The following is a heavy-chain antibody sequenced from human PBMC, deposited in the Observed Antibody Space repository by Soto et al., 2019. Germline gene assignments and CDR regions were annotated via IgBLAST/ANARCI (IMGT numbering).Heavy chain of an antibody. CDR3: ARGASSWKACYYYGMDV. CDR1: GGSISSGGYY. V-gene: IGHV4-31*03. J-gene: IGHJ6*02. D-gene: IGHD6-13*01. CDR2: IYYSGST. Sequence: QVQLLESGPGLVKPSQTLSLTCTVSGGSISSGGYYWSWIRQHPGKGLEWIGYIYYSGSTYYNPSLKSRVTISVDTSKNQFSLKLSSVTAADTAVYYCARGASSWKACYYYGMDVWGQGTTVTVSS.